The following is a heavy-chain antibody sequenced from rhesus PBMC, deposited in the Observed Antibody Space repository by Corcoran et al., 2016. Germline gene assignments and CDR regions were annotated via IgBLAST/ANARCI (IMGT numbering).Heavy chain of an antibody. Sequence: QLQLQESGPGLVKPSETLSVTCAVSGGSISSSYWSWIRQAPGKGLEGIGYIYGRGSSNNHNPPLKSRVTLSVDTSNNQFSRKLSYVTAADTAVYYCVREEYCTGSGCTYNRFDVWGPGVLVTVSS. J-gene: IGHJ5-1*01. CDR1: GGSISSSY. V-gene: IGHV4-169*02. CDR2: IYGRGSSN. CDR3: VREEYCTGSGCTYNRFDV. D-gene: IGHD2-21*01.